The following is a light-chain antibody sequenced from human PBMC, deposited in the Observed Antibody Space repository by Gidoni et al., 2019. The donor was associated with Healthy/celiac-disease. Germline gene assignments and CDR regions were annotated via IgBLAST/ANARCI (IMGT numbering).Light chain of an antibody. V-gene: IGKV1-39*01. CDR1: QSISSY. CDR3: QQSYSTLPWT. Sequence: DIQMTQSPSSLSASVGDRVTITCRASQSISSYLNWYQQKPGKAPKLLIYAASSLQSGVPSRFSGSGSGTDFTLTISSLQPEDFATYYCQQSYSTLPWTFGQGIKVEIK. J-gene: IGKJ1*01. CDR2: AAS.